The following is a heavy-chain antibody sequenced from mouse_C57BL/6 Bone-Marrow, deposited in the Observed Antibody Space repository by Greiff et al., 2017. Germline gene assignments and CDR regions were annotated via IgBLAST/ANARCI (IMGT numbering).Heavy chain of an antibody. D-gene: IGHD1-2*01. CDR1: GFTFSDYY. CDR2: ISNGGGST. CDR3: ARSGHYGLYFDY. Sequence: EVMLVESGGGLVQPGGSLKLSCAASGFTFSDYYMYWVRQTPEKRLEWVAYISNGGGSTYYPDTVKGRFTISRDNAKNTLYLQMSRLKSEDTAMYYCARSGHYGLYFDYWGQGTTLTVSS. J-gene: IGHJ2*01. V-gene: IGHV5-12*01.